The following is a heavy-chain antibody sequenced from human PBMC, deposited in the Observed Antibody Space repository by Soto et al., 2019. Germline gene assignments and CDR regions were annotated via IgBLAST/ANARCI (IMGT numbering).Heavy chain of an antibody. CDR3: ARFLQWLDYYYIDV. J-gene: IGHJ6*03. V-gene: IGHV1-8*01. CDR2: MHPNSGNT. CDR1: VYTFTSYD. Sequence: ASVHVSFKASVYTFTSYDINWVRQAAGQGLEWMGWMHPNSGNTVYPHKLQGRVPMTRNTSISTAYMELSSLRSEDTVVYYSARFLQWLDYYYIDVWGKGTTVTVSS. D-gene: IGHD3-3*01.